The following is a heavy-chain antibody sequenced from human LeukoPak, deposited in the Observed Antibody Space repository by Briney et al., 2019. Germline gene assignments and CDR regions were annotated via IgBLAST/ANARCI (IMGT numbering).Heavy chain of an antibody. CDR2: MHYSGST. J-gene: IGHJ5*02. V-gene: IGHV4-39*07. D-gene: IGHD3-22*01. CDR3: ARGYYYDSSGYYYGAGTTWFDP. Sequence: SETLSLTCTVSGGSISSSSYYWGWIRQPPGKGLEWIGTMHYSGSTYYNPSLKSRVTISVDTSKNQFSLKLSSVTAADTAVYYCARGYYYDSSGYYYGAGTTWFDPWGQGTLVTVSS. CDR1: GGSISSSSYY.